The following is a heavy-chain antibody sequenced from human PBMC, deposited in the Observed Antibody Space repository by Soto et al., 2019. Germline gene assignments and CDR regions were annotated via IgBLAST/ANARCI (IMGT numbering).Heavy chain of an antibody. D-gene: IGHD4-17*01. CDR1: GFNFPNYG. CDR2: LGSNPRTI. CDR3: ARGYGAADY. V-gene: IGHV3-48*02. Sequence: GGSLRLSCAASGFNFPNYGLAWVRQAPGKGLEWVSFLGSNPRTIYYSDSVRGRFTISRDNARTSLYPQMDSLRDEDTALYYCARGYGAADYWGRGTLVTVSS. J-gene: IGHJ4*02.